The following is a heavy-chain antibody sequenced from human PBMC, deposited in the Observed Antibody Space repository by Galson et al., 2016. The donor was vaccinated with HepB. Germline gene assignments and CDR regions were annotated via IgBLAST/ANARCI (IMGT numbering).Heavy chain of an antibody. CDR3: ASDRGSGWLSSQLHS. V-gene: IGHV1-69*06. J-gene: IGHJ4*02. CDR2: IIPIFGPA. D-gene: IGHD6-19*01. Sequence: SVKVSCKASGVTFSSYAISWVRQAPGQGLEWMGAIIPIFGPATYAQNFQDRLTITADTSTSTVYLELRRLRSEDPAVYFCASDRGSGWLSSQLHSWGQGTLVTVSS. CDR1: GVTFSSYA.